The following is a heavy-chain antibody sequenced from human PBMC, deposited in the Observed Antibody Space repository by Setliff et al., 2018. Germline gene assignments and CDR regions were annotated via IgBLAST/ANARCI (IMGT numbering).Heavy chain of an antibody. Sequence: PSETLSLTCTVSGGSISSGTYYWNWIRQPAGKGLEWIGRLHTSGSIDYNPSLKSRVTISVDTSKNQFSLRLRSVTAADTAVYFCARDNTMVGATDYWGLGTLVTVSS. V-gene: IGHV4-61*02. CDR3: ARDNTMVGATDY. CDR1: GGSISSGTYY. CDR2: LHTSGSI. D-gene: IGHD1-26*01. J-gene: IGHJ4*02.